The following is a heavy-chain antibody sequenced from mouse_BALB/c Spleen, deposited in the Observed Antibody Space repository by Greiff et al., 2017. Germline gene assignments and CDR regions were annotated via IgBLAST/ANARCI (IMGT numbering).Heavy chain of an antibody. D-gene: IGHD4-1*01. V-gene: IGHV5-6-4*01. CDR2: ISSGGSYT. CDR3: TRPRLGRGFAD. CDR1: GFTFSSYT. Sequence: EVQLVESGGGLVKPGGSLKLSCAASGFTFSSYTMSWVRQTPEKRLEWVATISSGGSYTYYPDSVKGRFTISRDNAKNTLYLQMSSLKSEDTAMYYCTRPRLGRGFADWGQGTLVTVSA. J-gene: IGHJ3*01.